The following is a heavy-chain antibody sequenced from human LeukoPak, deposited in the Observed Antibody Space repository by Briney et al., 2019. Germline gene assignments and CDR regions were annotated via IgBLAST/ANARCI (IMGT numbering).Heavy chain of an antibody. CDR1: GFTFSSYW. J-gene: IGHJ4*02. CDR3: ATRRGDQ. D-gene: IGHD3-16*01. CDR2: IKEDGSEK. V-gene: IGHV3-7*01. Sequence: GGSLRLSCPASGFTFSSYWMTSVRQAPGKGLDGVANIKEDGSEKFNVDSVRGRFTISRGNAKNSLYLEMKRLRGEDTAIYYCATRRGDQWGQGTLVTVSS.